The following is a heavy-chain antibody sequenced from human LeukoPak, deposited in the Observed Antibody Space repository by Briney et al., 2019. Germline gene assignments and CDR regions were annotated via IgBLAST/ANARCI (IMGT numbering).Heavy chain of an antibody. CDR1: GFTFSSYW. V-gene: IGHV3-74*01. D-gene: IGHD6-13*01. CDR2: INSDGSST. J-gene: IGHJ4*02. Sequence: GGSLRLSCAASGFTFSSYWMHWVRQAPGKGLVWVSRINSDGSSTSYADSVKGRFTISGDNAKNTLYLQMNSLRAEDTAVYYCATKPPSSSWVYWGQGTLVTVSS. CDR3: ATKPPSSSWVY.